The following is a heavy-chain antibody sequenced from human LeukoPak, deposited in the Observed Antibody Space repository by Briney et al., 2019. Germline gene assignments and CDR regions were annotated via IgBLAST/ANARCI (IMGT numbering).Heavy chain of an antibody. Sequence: GGSLRLSCAASGFTFNNFGMQWVRQTPGKGLEWVTVIPCDGGTQYYADSVKGRFTISRDDSKNTLYLQMNSLRAEDTAVYYCARHLGTTMVRGGTHWFDPWGQGTLVTVSS. CDR3: ARHLGTTMVRGGTHWFDP. J-gene: IGHJ5*02. V-gene: IGHV3-30*03. D-gene: IGHD3-10*01. CDR2: IPCDGGTQ. CDR1: GFTFNNFG.